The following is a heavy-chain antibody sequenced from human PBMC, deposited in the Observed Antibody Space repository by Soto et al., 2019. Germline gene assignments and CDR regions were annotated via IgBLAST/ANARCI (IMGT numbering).Heavy chain of an antibody. J-gene: IGHJ4*02. CDR2: IYYSGST. Sequence: SETLSLTCTVSGGSISSSSYYWCWIRQPPGKGLEWIGSIYYSGSTYYNPSLKSRVTISVDTSKNQFSLKLSSVTAADTAVYYCASGRAAAGGGIDYWGQGALVTVSS. CDR3: ASGRAAAGGGIDY. V-gene: IGHV4-39*01. D-gene: IGHD6-13*01. CDR1: GGSISSSSYY.